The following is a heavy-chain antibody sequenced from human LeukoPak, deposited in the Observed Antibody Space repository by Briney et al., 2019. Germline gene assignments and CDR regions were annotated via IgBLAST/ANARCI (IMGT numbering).Heavy chain of an antibody. V-gene: IGHV3-21*01. CDR3: ARDGSGDCSSTSCYKFFQH. D-gene: IGHD2-2*02. J-gene: IGHJ1*01. CDR2: ISSSSSYI. CDR1: GFTFSSHS. Sequence: GGSLRLSCAASGFTFSSHSMNWVRQAPGKGLEWVSSISSSSSYIYYADSVKGRFTISRDNAKNSVYLRMNNLRAEDTAVYFCARDGSGDCSSTSCYKFFQHWGQGTLVTVSS.